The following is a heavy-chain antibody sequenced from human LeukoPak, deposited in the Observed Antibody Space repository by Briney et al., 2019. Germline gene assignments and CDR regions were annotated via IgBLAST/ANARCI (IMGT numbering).Heavy chain of an antibody. J-gene: IGHJ4*02. CDR2: ISAYNGNT. D-gene: IGHD6-6*01. Sequence: GASVKVSCKASGYTFATYGVSWVRQAPGQGLEWMGWISAYNGNTNYQQKIQGRATMTTDTSTNTAYMELRSLRSDDTAVYYCGRGGISSGFDYGGQGPLLTVSS. CDR1: GYTFATYG. V-gene: IGHV1-18*01. CDR3: GRGGISSGFDY.